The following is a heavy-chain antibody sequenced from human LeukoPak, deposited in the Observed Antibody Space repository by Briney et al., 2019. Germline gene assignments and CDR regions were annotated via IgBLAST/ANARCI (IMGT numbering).Heavy chain of an antibody. Sequence: PGGSLRLSCAASGITVSSNYMSWVRQAAGKGLDGVSAIYSGGSTKYEDSVKGRFTISRDNIKNTLYLQMNNLRAEHTAVYYCAREREDWGLAFDYWGQGTLVTVSS. CDR1: GITVSSNY. J-gene: IGHJ4*02. CDR3: AREREDWGLAFDY. CDR2: IYSGGST. V-gene: IGHV3-53*01. D-gene: IGHD3/OR15-3a*01.